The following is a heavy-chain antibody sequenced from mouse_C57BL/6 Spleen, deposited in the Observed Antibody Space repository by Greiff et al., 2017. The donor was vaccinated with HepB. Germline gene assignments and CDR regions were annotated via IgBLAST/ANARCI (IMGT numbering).Heavy chain of an antibody. J-gene: IGHJ2*01. CDR3: SSLCGGYSLFDY. Sequence: EVQLQQSGAELVRPGASVKLSCTASGFNFNDYYMHWVKQRPEQGLEWIGRIDPEDGDTDYAPKFQGKATMTADTSSNTAYLQLSSLTSEDTAVYYCSSLCGGYSLFDYWGQGTTLTVSS. D-gene: IGHD1-1*02. CDR1: GFNFNDYY. CDR2: IDPEDGDT. V-gene: IGHV14-1*01.